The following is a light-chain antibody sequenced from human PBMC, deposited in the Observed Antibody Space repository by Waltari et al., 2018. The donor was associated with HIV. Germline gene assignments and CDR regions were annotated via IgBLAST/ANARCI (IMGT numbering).Light chain of an antibody. J-gene: IGLJ3*02. V-gene: IGLV4-69*01. CDR3: QTWGTGGV. CDR1: SGHSSYA. CDR2: LNSDGSH. Sequence: QVVLTQSPSASAPLGTSVNLTCTLNSGHSSYAIAWHQQQPEKGPRYLMKLNSDGSHSKGDGIPDRFSGSSSGSKRYLSSSSLPSEDDADYYCQTWGTGGVFGGGTKLTVL.